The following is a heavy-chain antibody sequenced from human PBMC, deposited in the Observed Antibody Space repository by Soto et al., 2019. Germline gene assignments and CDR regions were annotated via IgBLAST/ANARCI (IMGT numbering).Heavy chain of an antibody. V-gene: IGHV1-69*06. CDR1: GGTFTTYA. Sequence: QVQLVQSGSEVKKPGSSVKVSCKASGGTFTTYAFNWVRQAPGQGLEWMGGIVTFTGTTKYAQNFQGRFTSTADKSTSTTYMDLSSLTSGDTAMYYCATLPQSGSYFNFDYWGQGTLVTVSS. D-gene: IGHD3-3*01. CDR2: IVTFTGTT. J-gene: IGHJ4*02. CDR3: ATLPQSGSYFNFDY.